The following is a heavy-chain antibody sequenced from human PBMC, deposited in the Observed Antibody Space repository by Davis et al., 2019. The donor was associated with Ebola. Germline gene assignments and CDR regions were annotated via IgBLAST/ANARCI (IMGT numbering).Heavy chain of an antibody. J-gene: IGHJ4*02. D-gene: IGHD4-11*01. CDR2: IYTSGST. V-gene: IGHV4-61*05. CDR1: GGSISSSSYY. Sequence: SETLSLTCSVSGGSISSSSYYWGWIRQPPGKGLEWIGRIYTSGSTNYNPSLKSRVTMSVDTSKNQFSLKLKSLTAADTAVYYCATDYLRYWGQGTLVTVSS. CDR3: ATDYLRY.